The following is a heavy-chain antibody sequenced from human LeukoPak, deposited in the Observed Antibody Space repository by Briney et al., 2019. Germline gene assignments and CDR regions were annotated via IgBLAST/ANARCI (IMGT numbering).Heavy chain of an antibody. V-gene: IGHV4-39*01. J-gene: IGHJ4*02. Sequence: SETLSLTCTVSGGSISSSSYYWGWIRQPPGKGLEWIGSIYYSGSTYYNPSLKSRVAVSVDTSKSQFSLKLSSVTAADTAVYYCARHYYGLGSSFDYWGQGTLVTVSS. D-gene: IGHD3-10*01. CDR3: ARHYYGLGSSFDY. CDR2: IYYSGST. CDR1: GGSISSSSYY.